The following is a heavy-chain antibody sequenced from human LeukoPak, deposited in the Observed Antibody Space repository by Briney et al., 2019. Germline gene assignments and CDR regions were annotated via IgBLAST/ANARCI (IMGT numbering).Heavy chain of an antibody. CDR3: SSQISRGGN. J-gene: IGHJ4*02. CDR2: ITPDGSST. CDR1: GFSFSTYW. V-gene: IGHV3-74*01. D-gene: IGHD3-16*01. Sequence: GGSLRLSCAASGFSFSTYWMHWVRQAPGKGPEWVSHITPDGSSTNYADSVKGRFTISRDNAKNTLYLQMNSLRAEDTAVYYCSSQISRGGNWGQGTLVTVSS.